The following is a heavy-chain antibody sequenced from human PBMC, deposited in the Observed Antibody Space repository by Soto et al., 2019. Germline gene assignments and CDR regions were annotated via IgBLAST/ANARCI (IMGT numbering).Heavy chain of an antibody. D-gene: IGHD2-21*02. J-gene: IGHJ4*02. CDR2: IIPVFDTK. CDR1: GVTFNTYG. Sequence: QVQLLQSGAEVRKPGSSVKVSCKTSGVTFNTYGISWVRQAPGQGFEWMGGIIPVFDTKYYAQKFQVRLTIIADKSGNNVYIELTSVTAEASAVYCRARTLAVTTGRLYFVAHWGPGT. V-gene: IGHV1-69*06. CDR3: ARTLAVTTGRLYFVAH.